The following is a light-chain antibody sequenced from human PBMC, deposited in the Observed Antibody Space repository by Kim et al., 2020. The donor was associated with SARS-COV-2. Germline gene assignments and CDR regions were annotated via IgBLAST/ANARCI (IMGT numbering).Light chain of an antibody. J-gene: IGKJ4*01. Sequence: DIQMTQSPSSLSASVGDRVTITCRASQSISSYLNWYQQKPGKAPKLLIYAASSLQSGVPSRFSGSGSATDFTLTISSLQPEDFATYYCQQSYSSPFTFGGGTKVDIK. CDR1: QSISSY. CDR2: AAS. CDR3: QQSYSSPFT. V-gene: IGKV1-39*01.